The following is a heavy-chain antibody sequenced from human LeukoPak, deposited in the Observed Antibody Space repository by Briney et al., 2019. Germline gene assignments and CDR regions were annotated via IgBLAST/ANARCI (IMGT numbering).Heavy chain of an antibody. CDR3: ARGGAGQQLLPYWYFDL. CDR1: GGTFSSYA. V-gene: IGHV1-69*01. J-gene: IGHJ2*01. CDR2: IIPIFGTA. D-gene: IGHD6-13*01. Sequence: SVKVSCKASGGTFSSYAISWVRQAPGQGLEWMGGIIPIFGTANYAQKFQGRVTITADESTSTAYMELSSLRSEDTAVYYCARGGAGQQLLPYWYFDLWGRGTLVTVPS.